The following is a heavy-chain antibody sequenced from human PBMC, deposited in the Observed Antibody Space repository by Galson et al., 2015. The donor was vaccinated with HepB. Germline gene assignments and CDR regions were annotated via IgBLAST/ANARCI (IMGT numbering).Heavy chain of an antibody. V-gene: IGHV3-9*01. CDR2: ISWNSGLI. CDR1: GFTFDDYA. D-gene: IGHD2-15*01. Sequence: SLRLSCAASGFTFDDYAMHWVRQRPGKGLEWVSHISWNSGLIAYADSVKGRFTISRDNANNSVHLQMNSLRPDDTAVYYCVKEGHGGTVYKEFFQHWGQGTRVTVSS. CDR3: VKEGHGGTVYKEFFQH. J-gene: IGHJ1*01.